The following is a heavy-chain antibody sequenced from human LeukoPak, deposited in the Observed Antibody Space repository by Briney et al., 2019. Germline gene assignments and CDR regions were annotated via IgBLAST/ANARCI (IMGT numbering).Heavy chain of an antibody. D-gene: IGHD4-17*01. V-gene: IGHV3-9*01. CDR1: GFTFDDYA. J-gene: IGHJ4*02. CDR3: AKDSLTTVTTFEY. CDR2: ISWNSGSI. Sequence: GGSLRLSCAASGFTFDDYAMHWVRQAPGKGLEWVSGISWNSGSIGYVDSVKGRFTISRDNAKNSLYLQMNSLRAEDTALYYCAKDSLTTVTTFEYWGQGTLVTVSS.